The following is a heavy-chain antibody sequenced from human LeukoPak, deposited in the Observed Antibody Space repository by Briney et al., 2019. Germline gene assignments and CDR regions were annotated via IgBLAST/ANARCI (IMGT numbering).Heavy chain of an antibody. CDR3: ARGAARQVGDFDY. J-gene: IGHJ4*02. CDR1: GYTFTSYD. CDR2: MNPNSGNT. Sequence: GASVKVSCTASGYTFTSYDINWVRQAPGQGLEWMGWMNPNSGNTGYAQKFQGRVTMTRNTSISTAYMELSSLRSEDTAVYYCARGAARQVGDFDYWGQGTLVTVSS. D-gene: IGHD6-6*01. V-gene: IGHV1-8*01.